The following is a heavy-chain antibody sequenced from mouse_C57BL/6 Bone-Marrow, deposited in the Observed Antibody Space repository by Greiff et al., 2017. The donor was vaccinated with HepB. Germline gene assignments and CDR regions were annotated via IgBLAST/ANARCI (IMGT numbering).Heavy chain of an antibody. Sequence: QVQLQQPGAELVRPGSSVKLSCKASGYTFTSYWMHWVKQRPIQGLEWIGNIDPSDSETHYNQKFKDKATLTVDKSSSTAYMQLSSLTSEDSAVYYCARGGYSNYDWFAYWGQGTLVTVSA. J-gene: IGHJ3*01. V-gene: IGHV1-52*01. CDR1: GYTFTSYW. CDR3: ARGGYSNYDWFAY. D-gene: IGHD2-5*01. CDR2: IDPSDSET.